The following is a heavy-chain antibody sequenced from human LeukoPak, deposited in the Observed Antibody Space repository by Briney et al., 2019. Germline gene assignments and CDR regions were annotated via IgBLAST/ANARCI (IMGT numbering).Heavy chain of an antibody. J-gene: IGHJ4*02. CDR3: AKALVVVPAAVEEW. V-gene: IGHV3-23*01. CDR1: GFTFTSNA. D-gene: IGHD2-2*01. Sequence: GGPLRLSCAPSGFTFTSNAMSWVPKAPGRGLEWVSAISGSGGSTYYADSVKGRFTISRDNSKNTLYLQMNSLRAEDTAVYYCAKALVVVPAAVEEWWGQGTLVTVSS. CDR2: ISGSGGST.